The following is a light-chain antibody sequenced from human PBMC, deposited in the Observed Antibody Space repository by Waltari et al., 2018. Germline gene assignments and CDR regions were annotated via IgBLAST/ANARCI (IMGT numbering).Light chain of an antibody. V-gene: IGKV3-11*01. CDR2: DAS. Sequence: EIVLTQSPATLSLSPGERATLSCRASQSVSNYLAWYQQMPGQAPRLLISDASTRATGIPARFSGSWSGTDFTLTISSLRPEDFAVYYCQHRSDWPRFTFGPGTKVDFK. J-gene: IGKJ3*01. CDR3: QHRSDWPRFT. CDR1: QSVSNY.